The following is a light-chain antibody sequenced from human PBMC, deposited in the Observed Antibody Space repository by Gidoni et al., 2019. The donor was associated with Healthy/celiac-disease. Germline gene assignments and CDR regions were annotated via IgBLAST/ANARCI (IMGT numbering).Light chain of an antibody. CDR1: QSISSY. CDR2: AAS. Sequence: DIQMTPSPSSLSASVGDGVTITCRASQSISSYLNWNQQKPGKAPKLLIYAASSLQSGVPSRFSGSGSGTDFTLTISSLQPENFATYYCQQSYSTPWTFGQGTKVEIK. J-gene: IGKJ1*01. V-gene: IGKV1-39*01. CDR3: QQSYSTPWT.